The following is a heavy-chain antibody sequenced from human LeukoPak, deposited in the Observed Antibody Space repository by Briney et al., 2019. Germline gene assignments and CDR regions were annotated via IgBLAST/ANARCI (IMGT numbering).Heavy chain of an antibody. J-gene: IGHJ4*02. D-gene: IGHD2-2*03. Sequence: ASVKVSCKASGYTFTSYDINWVRQATGQGLEWMGWMNPNSGNTGYAQKFQGRVTMTRNTSISTAYMELSSLRSEDTAVYYCARAGYCSGASCLHYFDYWGQGTLVTVSS. V-gene: IGHV1-8*01. CDR1: GYTFTSYD. CDR3: ARAGYCSGASCLHYFDY. CDR2: MNPNSGNT.